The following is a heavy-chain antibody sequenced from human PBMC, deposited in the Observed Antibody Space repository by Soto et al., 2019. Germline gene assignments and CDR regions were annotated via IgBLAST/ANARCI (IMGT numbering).Heavy chain of an antibody. Sequence: PGGSLRLSCAASGFTFSSYVMHWVRQAPGKGLEWVAVIWYDGGNKYYTDSVKGRFTISRDNSKNTLYLQMNSLRAEDTAVYYCARVYLAGFAGYYYGMYFWGQRSSVPVSS. CDR3: ARVYLAGFAGYYYGMYF. CDR1: GFTFSSYV. CDR2: IWYDGGNK. D-gene: IGHD6-19*01. V-gene: IGHV3-33*01. J-gene: IGHJ6*02.